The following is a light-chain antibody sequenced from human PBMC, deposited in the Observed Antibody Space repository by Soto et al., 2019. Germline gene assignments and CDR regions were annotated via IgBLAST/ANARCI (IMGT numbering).Light chain of an antibody. V-gene: IGKV3D-15*01. J-gene: IGKJ1*01. CDR2: GAS. CDR1: QSLTRN. Sequence: EIVIRQSPATLSVSPGERVTLSCRASQSLTRNFAGYHHKPGQAPTPLLCGASTRATGLAGRFSGSRSGTDFILTISMLEDEDVAVYFCQLYGSSRWTFGQGTKADI. CDR3: QLYGSSRWT.